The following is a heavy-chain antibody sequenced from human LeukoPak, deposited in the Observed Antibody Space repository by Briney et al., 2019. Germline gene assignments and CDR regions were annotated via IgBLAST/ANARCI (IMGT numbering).Heavy chain of an antibody. V-gene: IGHV2-70*17. CDR2: IDWDNAK. CDR1: GFSLSSSGMC. D-gene: IGHD1-26*01. J-gene: IGHJ3*02. Sequence: SGPALVEPTQTLTLTCTFSGFSLSSSGMCVTWIRQPPGKALEWLARIDWDNAKFHNTSLKTRLTVSKDTSKNQVVLTMTNMDPVDTATYYCARMYWRSGSHRDAFDIWGRGTMVTVSS. CDR3: ARMYWRSGSHRDAFDI.